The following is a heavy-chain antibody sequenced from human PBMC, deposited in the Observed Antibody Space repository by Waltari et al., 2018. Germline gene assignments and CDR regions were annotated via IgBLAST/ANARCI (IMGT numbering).Heavy chain of an antibody. D-gene: IGHD6-19*01. J-gene: IGHJ4*02. CDR2: FDPEDGET. V-gene: IGHV1-24*01. CDR3: ATVGYSSGWYGMVFDY. CDR1: GYTLTELS. Sequence: QVQLVQSGAEVKKPGASVKVSCKVSGYTLTELSMHWVRQAPGKGLEWMGGFDPEDGETIYAQKFQGRVTMTEDTSTDTAYMALRSLRSEDTAVYYCATVGYSSGWYGMVFDYWGQGTLVTVSS.